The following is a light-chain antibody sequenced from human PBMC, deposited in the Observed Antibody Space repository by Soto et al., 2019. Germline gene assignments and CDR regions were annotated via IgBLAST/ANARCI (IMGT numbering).Light chain of an antibody. CDR1: QSILYSSNNKNY. CDR2: WTS. Sequence: DIVMTQSPDSLAVSLGERATINCKSSQSILYSSNNKNYLAWYQQKQGQPPKLLIYWTSTRESGVPDRFSGSGSGTDFTLNISSLQAEDVAVYYCQQYYSIPWTFGQGTKVEIK. J-gene: IGKJ1*01. CDR3: QQYYSIPWT. V-gene: IGKV4-1*01.